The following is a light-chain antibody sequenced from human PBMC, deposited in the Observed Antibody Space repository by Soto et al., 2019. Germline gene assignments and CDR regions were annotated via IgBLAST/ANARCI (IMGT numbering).Light chain of an antibody. CDR2: KAT. V-gene: IGKV1-5*03. Sequence: PLTQSPSTLSASVGDRVTITCRASQSVRTWLAWFQQKPGKAPKLLIYKATTLESGVPSRFSGSGSGTEFTLTISSLQPDDFATYYCQQYDNYLTFGRGTKVEIK. CDR3: QQYDNYLT. CDR1: QSVRTW. J-gene: IGKJ1*01.